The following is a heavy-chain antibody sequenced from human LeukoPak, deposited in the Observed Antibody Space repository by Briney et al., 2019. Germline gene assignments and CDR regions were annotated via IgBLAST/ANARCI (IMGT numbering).Heavy chain of an antibody. D-gene: IGHD2-2*01. CDR1: GGSISSSSHY. V-gene: IGHV4-39*01. J-gene: IGHJ4*02. CDR3: ARLVAHFDY. CDR2: IYYSGST. Sequence: PWETLSLTCTVSGGSISSSSHYWGWIRQPPGKGLEWIGRIYYSGSTYYNPSLRSRVTISVDTSKNQFSLKLSSVTAADTAVYYCARLVAHFDYWGQGTLVTVSS.